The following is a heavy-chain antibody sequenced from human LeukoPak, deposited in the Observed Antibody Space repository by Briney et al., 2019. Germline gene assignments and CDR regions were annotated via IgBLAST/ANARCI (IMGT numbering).Heavy chain of an antibody. Sequence: GGSLRLSCAASGFTFSSYAMSWVRQAPGKGLEWVANIKQDGSEKYYVDSVKGRFTISTDNSKSTVYLQMNSLRAEDTAVYYCARGGGHHHFDYWGQGTLVTVSS. J-gene: IGHJ4*02. D-gene: IGHD1-14*01. CDR3: ARGGGHHHFDY. V-gene: IGHV3-7*03. CDR1: GFTFSSYA. CDR2: IKQDGSEK.